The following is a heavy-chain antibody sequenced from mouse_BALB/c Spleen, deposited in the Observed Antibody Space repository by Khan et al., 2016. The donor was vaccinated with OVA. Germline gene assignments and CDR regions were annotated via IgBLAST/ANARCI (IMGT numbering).Heavy chain of an antibody. CDR2: INSDGGYT. CDR3: ASHLTGSFAY. V-gene: IGHV5-6*01. Sequence: EVELVESGGDLVKPGGSLRLSCAASGFTFSAYGMAWVRQAPDKRLEWVATINSDGGYTYYPATVKGRFTISRNNAENTLSLQMSSLKSEDTAIYYCASHLTGSFAYWGQGTLGTVSA. D-gene: IGHD4-1*01. CDR1: GFTFSAYG. J-gene: IGHJ3*01.